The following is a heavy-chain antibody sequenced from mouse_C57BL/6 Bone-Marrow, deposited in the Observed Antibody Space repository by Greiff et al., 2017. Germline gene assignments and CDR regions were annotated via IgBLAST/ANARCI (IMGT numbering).Heavy chain of an antibody. CDR3: ARFTYYSNFRGAMDY. CDR1: GYTFTDYY. Sequence: EVQLQQSGPELVKPGASVKISCKASGYTFTDYYMNWVKQSHGKSLEWIGDINPNNGGTSYNQKFKGKATLTVDKSSSTAYMELRSLTSEDSAVYYCARFTYYSNFRGAMDYWGQGTSVTVSS. J-gene: IGHJ4*01. D-gene: IGHD2-5*01. V-gene: IGHV1-26*01. CDR2: INPNNGGT.